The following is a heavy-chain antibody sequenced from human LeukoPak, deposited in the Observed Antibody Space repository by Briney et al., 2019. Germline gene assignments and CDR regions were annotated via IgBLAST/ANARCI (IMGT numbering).Heavy chain of an antibody. Sequence: GGTLRLSCAASGITVSSNYMSWVRQPPGKGLEWGSIIYSGGTTYYADSVQGRFTISRDNSKNTVYLQMNSLRVEDTAVYYCARDPRTTGKSNYGMDVWGQGTTVTVSS. CDR2: IYSGGTT. V-gene: IGHV3-53*01. CDR3: ARDPRTTGKSNYGMDV. J-gene: IGHJ6*02. CDR1: GITVSSNY. D-gene: IGHD4-17*01.